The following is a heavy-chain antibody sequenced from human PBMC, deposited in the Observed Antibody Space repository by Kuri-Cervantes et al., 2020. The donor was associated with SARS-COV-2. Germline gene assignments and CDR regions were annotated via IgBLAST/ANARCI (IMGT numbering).Heavy chain of an antibody. V-gene: IGHV1-69*13. CDR2: IIPIFGTA. CDR3: ARDGYYDILTGYFY. D-gene: IGHD3-9*01. Sequence: SVKVSCKASGGTFSSYAISWVRQAPGQGLEWMGGIIPIFGTANYAQKFQGRVTITADESTSTAYMELSSLRSEDTAVYYCARDGYYDILTGYFYWGQGTLVTVSS. CDR1: GGTFSSYA. J-gene: IGHJ4*02.